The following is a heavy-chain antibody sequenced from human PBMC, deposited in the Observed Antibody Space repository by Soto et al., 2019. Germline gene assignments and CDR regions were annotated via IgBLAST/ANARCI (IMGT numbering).Heavy chain of an antibody. V-gene: IGHV5-51*01. J-gene: IGHJ4*02. CDR3: ARSSHSDY. D-gene: IGHD2-2*01. CDR2: IYPGYSDT. Sequence: LXISVEASGHIFNTYWIVWVRQMPGKGLEWMGIIYPGYSDTRYSPSFQGQVTISADKSISTAYLQWSSLKASDTAMYYCARSSHSDYWGQGTLVTVYS. CDR1: GHIFNTYW.